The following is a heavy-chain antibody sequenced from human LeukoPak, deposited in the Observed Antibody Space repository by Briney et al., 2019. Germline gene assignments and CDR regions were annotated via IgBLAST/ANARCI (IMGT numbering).Heavy chain of an antibody. CDR1: GFSLTTYP. Sequence: PGGSLRLSCAASGFSLTTYPMNWVRQVPGKGLEWGSHISSDGNTEYYADSVRVRFTMSRDNAKTSLDLHMNSPRTEDTAVYYCARDIVNGPFVTSLESWGQGALVTVSS. D-gene: IGHD2-8*01. CDR3: ARDIVNGPFVTSLES. CDR2: ISSDGNTE. V-gene: IGHV3-48*03. J-gene: IGHJ4*02.